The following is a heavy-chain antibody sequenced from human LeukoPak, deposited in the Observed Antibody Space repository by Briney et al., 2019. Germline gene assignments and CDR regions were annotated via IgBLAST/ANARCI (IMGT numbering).Heavy chain of an antibody. V-gene: IGHV3-23*01. J-gene: IGHJ4*02. D-gene: IGHD3-3*01. CDR1: GFTFNSYA. CDR2: ITYSGGDT. Sequence: PGGSLRLSCAVPGFTFNSYALAWVRQAPGKGLEWVSAITYSGGDTYHADSVKGRFTISRDNSKNTLYMQMISLRAEDTAIYYCVKGSASSRPYYFDYWGQGTLVTVSS. CDR3: VKGSASSRPYYFDY.